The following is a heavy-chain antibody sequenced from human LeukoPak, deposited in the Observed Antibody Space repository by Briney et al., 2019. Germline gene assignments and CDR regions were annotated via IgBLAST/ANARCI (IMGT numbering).Heavy chain of an antibody. D-gene: IGHD3-10*01. CDR2: IRSKAYGGTT. V-gene: IGHV3-49*03. J-gene: IGHJ4*02. CDR1: GFTFGDYA. Sequence: PGGSLRLSCTASGFTFGDYAMSWFRQAPGKGLEWVGFIRSKAYGGTTEYAASVKGRFTISRDDSKSIAYLQMNSLKTEDTAVYYCTTVKDNSLVRGMAYFDYWGQGTLVTVSS. CDR3: TTVKDNSLVRGMAYFDY.